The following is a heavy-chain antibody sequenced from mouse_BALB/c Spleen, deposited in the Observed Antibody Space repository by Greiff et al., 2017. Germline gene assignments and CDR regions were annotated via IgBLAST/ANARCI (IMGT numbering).Heavy chain of an antibody. J-gene: IGHJ3*01. CDR1: GFTFSSYA. CDR2: ISSGGST. D-gene: IGHD2-3*01. Sequence: EVKLMESGGGLVKPGGSLKLSCAASGFTFSSYAMSWVRQTPEKRLEWVASISSGGSTYYPDSVKGRFTISRDNARNILYLQMSSLRSEDTAMYYCARGDDWFAYWGQGTLVTVSA. V-gene: IGHV5-6-5*01. CDR3: ARGDDWFAY.